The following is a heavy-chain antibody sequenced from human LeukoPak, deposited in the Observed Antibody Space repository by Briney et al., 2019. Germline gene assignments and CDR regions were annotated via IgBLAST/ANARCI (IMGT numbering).Heavy chain of an antibody. CDR2: INHSGST. CDR3: ARGYSYALFDY. Sequence: SETLSLTCAVYGGSFSGYYWSWIRQPPGKGLEWIGEINHSGSTYYNPSLRSRVTISVDTSKNQFSLKLSSVTAADTAVYYCARGYSYALFDYWGQGTLVTVSS. D-gene: IGHD5-18*01. J-gene: IGHJ4*02. V-gene: IGHV4-34*09. CDR1: GGSFSGYY.